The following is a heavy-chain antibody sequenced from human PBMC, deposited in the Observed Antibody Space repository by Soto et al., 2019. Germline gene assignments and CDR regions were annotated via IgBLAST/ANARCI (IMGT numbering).Heavy chain of an antibody. CDR1: GYTFATYG. J-gene: IGHJ6*02. CDR2: ISAYNGNT. V-gene: IGHV1-18*01. D-gene: IGHD6-13*01. CDR3: AREQPPGHFYFGMEV. Sequence: QVQLVQSGAEVKEPGASVKVSCKASGYTFATYGISWVRQAPGQGLEWMGWISAYNGNTNYAEKLQGRLTMTTDTSTTTAYMELRSLRSDDTAVYYCAREQPPGHFYFGMEVWGQGTTVTVSS.